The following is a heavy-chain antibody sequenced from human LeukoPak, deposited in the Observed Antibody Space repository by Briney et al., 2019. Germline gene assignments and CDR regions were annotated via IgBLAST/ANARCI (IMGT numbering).Heavy chain of an antibody. Sequence: PSETLSLTCTVSGGSISSYYWSWIRQPPGKGLEWIGYIYYSGSTNYNPSLKSRVTISVDTSKNQFSPKLSSVTAADTAVYYCARGTMTTVTYYFDYWGQGTLVTVSS. D-gene: IGHD4-17*01. V-gene: IGHV4-59*12. CDR3: ARGTMTTVTYYFDY. CDR2: IYYSGST. J-gene: IGHJ4*02. CDR1: GGSISSYY.